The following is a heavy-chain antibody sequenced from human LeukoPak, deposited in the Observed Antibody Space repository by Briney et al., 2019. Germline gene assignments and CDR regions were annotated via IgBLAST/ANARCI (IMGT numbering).Heavy chain of an antibody. Sequence: GGSLRLSCAASEFTFSSYNMNWVRQAPGKGLEWVSSISSSSDYIYYADSVKGRFTISRDNAKNSLYLQMKSLRAEDTAVYYCARGKTSQNIVTRKAYDWFDPWGQGTLVTVSS. D-gene: IGHD2/OR15-2a*01. CDR1: EFTFSSYN. CDR2: ISSSSDYI. CDR3: ARGKTSQNIVTRKAYDWFDP. V-gene: IGHV3-21*01. J-gene: IGHJ5*02.